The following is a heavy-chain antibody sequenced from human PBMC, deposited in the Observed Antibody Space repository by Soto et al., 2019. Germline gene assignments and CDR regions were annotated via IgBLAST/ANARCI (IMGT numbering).Heavy chain of an antibody. D-gene: IGHD3-22*01. Sequence: EVQLVESGGGLIQPGGSLRLSCAASGFTVSSNYMSWVRQAPGKGLEWVSVIYSGGSTYYADSVKGRFTISRDNSXNXLXLXXXXLRAEDTAVYYCARDRVESGYPEYFQHWGQGTLVTVSS. V-gene: IGHV3-53*01. CDR3: ARDRVESGYPEYFQH. CDR2: IYSGGST. J-gene: IGHJ1*01. CDR1: GFTVSSNY.